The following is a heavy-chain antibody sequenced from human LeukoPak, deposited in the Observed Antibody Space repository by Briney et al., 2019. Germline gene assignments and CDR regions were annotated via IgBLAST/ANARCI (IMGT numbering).Heavy chain of an antibody. D-gene: IGHD6-13*01. CDR1: GVSIRDYY. V-gene: IGHV4-59*01. CDR3: ARDGGYPLGAFDI. CDR2: IYYSGGT. Sequence: SETLSLTCTASGVSIRDYYWSWIRQPPGKGLEWIGHIYYSGGTNYNPSLRSRVIISVETSRNQIFLKLDSVTAADTAVYYCARDGGYPLGAFDIWGRGTMVTASS. J-gene: IGHJ3*02.